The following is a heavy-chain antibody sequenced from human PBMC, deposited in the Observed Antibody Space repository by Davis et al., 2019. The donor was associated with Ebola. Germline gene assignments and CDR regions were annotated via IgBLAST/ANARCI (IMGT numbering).Heavy chain of an antibody. CDR2: IYHSGST. D-gene: IGHD6-13*01. CDR1: GYSISSGYY. CDR3: ARHSWYYSYYYGMDV. V-gene: IGHV4-38-2*02. Sequence: MPSETLSLTCTVSGYSISSGYYWGWIRQPPGKGLEWIGSIYHSGSTYYSPSLRSRVTISVDTSKNLFSLKLTSVTAADTAVYYCARHSWYYSYYYGMDVWGQGTTVTVSS. J-gene: IGHJ6*02.